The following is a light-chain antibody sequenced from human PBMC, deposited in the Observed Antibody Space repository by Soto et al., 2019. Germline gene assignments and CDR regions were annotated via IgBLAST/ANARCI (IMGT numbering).Light chain of an antibody. CDR1: QSISST. Sequence: EIVMTQSPATLSVSPGESATVSCRASQSISSTLAWYQQIPGQAPRLLIYGPSTRVTGIPARFSGSGSGTEFTLTISSLQPEDSAVYYCQQYNNWLRGSFGPGTKLEIK. CDR3: QQYNNWLRGS. V-gene: IGKV3-15*01. CDR2: GPS. J-gene: IGKJ2*04.